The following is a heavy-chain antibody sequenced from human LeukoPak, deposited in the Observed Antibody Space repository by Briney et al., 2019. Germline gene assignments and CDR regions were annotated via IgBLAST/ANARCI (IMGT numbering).Heavy chain of an antibody. CDR2: IRPYNGNT. Sequence: ASVKVSCKASGYTFTSYGISWVRQAPGQGLEWVGWIRPYNGNTVYTQNLQGRLTMTTDTSTSTAYMELRSLRSDDTAVYYCARVLPKYCSSTRCSAFDYRGQGTLVTVSS. CDR1: GYTFTSYG. D-gene: IGHD2-2*01. J-gene: IGHJ4*02. V-gene: IGHV1-18*01. CDR3: ARVLPKYCSSTRCSAFDY.